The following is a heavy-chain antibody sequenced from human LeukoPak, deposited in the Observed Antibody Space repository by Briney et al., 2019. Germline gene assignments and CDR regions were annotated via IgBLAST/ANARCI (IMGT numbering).Heavy chain of an antibody. D-gene: IGHD2-2*02. J-gene: IGHJ4*02. CDR1: GFTFSSYW. CDR2: IKQDGSEK. CDR3: AKAFGGVPAAISFDY. V-gene: IGHV3-7*03. Sequence: GGSLRLSCAASGFTFSSYWMSWVRQAPGKGLEWVANIKQDGSEKYYVDSVKGRFTISRDNAKNSLYLQMNSLRAEDTAVYYCAKAFGGVPAAISFDYWGQGTLVTVSS.